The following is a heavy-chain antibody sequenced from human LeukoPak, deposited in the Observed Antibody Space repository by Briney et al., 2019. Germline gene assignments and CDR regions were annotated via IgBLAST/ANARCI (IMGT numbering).Heavy chain of an antibody. CDR3: ASSLSEYYYDSSGHYFDY. CDR2: IYYSGST. CDR1: GGSISSYY. Sequence: SETLSLTCTVSGGSISSYYWSWIRQPPGKGLEWIGYIYYSGSTYYNPSLKSRVTISVDTSKNQFSLKLSSVTAADTAVYYCASSLSEYYYDSSGHYFDYWGQGTLVTVSS. J-gene: IGHJ4*02. V-gene: IGHV4-59*08. D-gene: IGHD3-22*01.